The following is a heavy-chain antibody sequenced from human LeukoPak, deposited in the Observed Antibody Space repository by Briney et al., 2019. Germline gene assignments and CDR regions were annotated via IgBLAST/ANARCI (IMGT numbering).Heavy chain of an antibody. J-gene: IGHJ4*02. CDR3: ARVDRLVGVPYLIGR. Sequence: ASVKVSCKTSGYSFTDYYMHWVRQAPGQGLEWMGWINPNSGGTSSAQKFQGRVTMTRDTSITTVYMEVSWLTSEDTAIYYCARVDRLVGVPYLIGRRGQGKLVTVSP. CDR1: GYSFTDYY. V-gene: IGHV1-2*02. CDR2: INPNSGGT. D-gene: IGHD2-21*01.